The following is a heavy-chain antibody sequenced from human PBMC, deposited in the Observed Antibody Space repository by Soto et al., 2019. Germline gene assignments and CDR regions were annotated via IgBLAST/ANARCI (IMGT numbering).Heavy chain of an antibody. Sequence: ASVKVSCKASGYTFTSYAMHWVRQAPGQRLEWMGWINAGNGNTKYSQKFQGRVTITRDTSASTAYMELSSLRSEDTAVYYCARDLRRDSSGYSIDYWGQGTLVTVSS. CDR3: ARDLRRDSSGYSIDY. CDR2: INAGNGNT. CDR1: GYTFTSYA. V-gene: IGHV1-3*01. J-gene: IGHJ4*02. D-gene: IGHD3-22*01.